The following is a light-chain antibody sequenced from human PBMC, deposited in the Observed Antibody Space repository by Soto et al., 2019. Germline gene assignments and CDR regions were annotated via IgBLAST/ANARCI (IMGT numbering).Light chain of an antibody. V-gene: IGKV3-20*01. CDR3: QQYGSSPRFT. CDR2: GAS. J-gene: IGKJ3*01. CDR1: QSVSSSY. Sequence: EIVLTQSPGTLSLSPGERATLSCRASQSVSSSYLAWYQQKPGQAPRLLIYGASSRATGIPDRFSGSGSGTDFTLTISRLEPEDFSVYYSQQYGSSPRFTFGPGPKVDIK.